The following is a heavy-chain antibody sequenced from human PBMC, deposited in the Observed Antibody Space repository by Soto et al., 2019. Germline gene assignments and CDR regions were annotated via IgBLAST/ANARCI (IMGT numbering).Heavy chain of an antibody. CDR3: ARDRITTRGDAFDL. CDR1: GGNFSTYI. CDR2: IIPIPDIT. D-gene: IGHD3-3*01. V-gene: IGHV1-69*08. Sequence: QVQLVQSGAEVKKPGSSVKVSCKAPGGNFSTYIISWVRQAPGQGLEWMGRIIPIPDITDNAQKFQGRVTFSADKSTGAAYMELSSLRSEDTAVYYCARDRITTRGDAFDLWGQGTMVTVSS. J-gene: IGHJ3*01.